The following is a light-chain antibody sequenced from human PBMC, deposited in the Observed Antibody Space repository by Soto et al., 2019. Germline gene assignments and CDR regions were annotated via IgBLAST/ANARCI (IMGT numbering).Light chain of an antibody. V-gene: IGLV1-47*01. CDR2: RNN. Sequence: QAVVTQPPSASGTPGQRVTISCSGSSSNIGSNYVYWYQQLPGTAPKLLIYRNNQRPSGVPDRFSGSKSGTSASLAISGLRSEDEADYYCAAWDDSLSGHVVFGGGTKLTFL. CDR3: AAWDDSLSGHVV. J-gene: IGLJ2*01. CDR1: SSNIGSNY.